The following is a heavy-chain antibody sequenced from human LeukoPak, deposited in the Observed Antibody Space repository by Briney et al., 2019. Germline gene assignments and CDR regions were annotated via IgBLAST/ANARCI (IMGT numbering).Heavy chain of an antibody. CDR2: IYYSGST. V-gene: IGHV4-59*01. CDR1: GGSISSYY. Sequence: GSLRLSCAASGGSISSYYWSWIRQPPGKGLEWIGYIYYSGSTNYNPSLKSRVTISVDTSKNQFSLKLSSVTAADTAVYYCARGLFSATGYYYYMDVWGKGTTVTISS. J-gene: IGHJ6*03. CDR3: ARGLFSATGYYYYMDV. D-gene: IGHD5-12*01.